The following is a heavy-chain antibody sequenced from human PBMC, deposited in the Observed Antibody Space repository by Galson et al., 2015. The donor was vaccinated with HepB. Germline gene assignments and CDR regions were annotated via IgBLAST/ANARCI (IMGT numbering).Heavy chain of an antibody. CDR2: IWVDGTNQ. CDR3: ARDGAPHSYWSALDF. V-gene: IGHV3-33*01. Sequence: SLRLSCAASGFTFSSHGMNWVRQAPGKGLEWVATIWVDGTNQFYADSVKGRFTSSRDNSKNTLSLQMNGLRADDTAVYYCARDGAPHSYWSALDFWGQGIQVTVSS. D-gene: IGHD3-3*01. J-gene: IGHJ4*02. CDR1: GFTFSSHG.